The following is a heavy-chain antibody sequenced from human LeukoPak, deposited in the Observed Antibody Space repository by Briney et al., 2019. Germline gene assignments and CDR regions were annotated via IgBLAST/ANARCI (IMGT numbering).Heavy chain of an antibody. Sequence: GGSLRLSCAASGFTFSSYWMSWVRQAPGKGLEWVANIKQDGSEKYYVDSVKGRFTISRDNAKNSLYLQMNSLRAEDTALYYCTKDYDSSGRRAFDIWGQGTMVTVSS. J-gene: IGHJ3*02. CDR3: TKDYDSSGRRAFDI. CDR2: IKQDGSEK. V-gene: IGHV3-7*03. CDR1: GFTFSSYW. D-gene: IGHD3-22*01.